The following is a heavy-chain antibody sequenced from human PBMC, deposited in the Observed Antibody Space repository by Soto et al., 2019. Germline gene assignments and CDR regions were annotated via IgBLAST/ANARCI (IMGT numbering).Heavy chain of an antibody. CDR3: VRGRMTGTTFWGSLVFDY. CDR2: INHSGIT. CDR1: GGSFSGYY. D-gene: IGHD1-7*01. V-gene: IGHV4-34*01. Sequence: SETLSLTCAVYGGSFSGYYCSWIRQPPGKGLEWIGEINHSGITNYNPSLKSRVTISVDTSKNQFSLKLSSVTAADTAVYYCVRGRMTGTTFWGSLVFDYWGQGTLVTVYS. J-gene: IGHJ4*02.